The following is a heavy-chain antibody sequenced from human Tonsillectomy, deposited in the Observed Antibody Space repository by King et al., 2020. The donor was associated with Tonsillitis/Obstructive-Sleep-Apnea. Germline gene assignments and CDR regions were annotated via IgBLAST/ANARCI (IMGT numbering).Heavy chain of an antibody. CDR1: GGSFSGYY. CDR2: IIHSGST. Sequence: VQLQQWGTGLLRPSETLSLTCGVYGGSFSGYYWSWIRQPPGKGLEWIGEIIHSGSTNYSPSLKSRVTISVDTSKNQFSLKLSSVTAADTAVYYCARDNGRGSAFDIWGQGTMVTVSS. V-gene: IGHV4-34*12. J-gene: IGHJ3*02. D-gene: IGHD5-12*01. CDR3: ARDNGRGSAFDI.